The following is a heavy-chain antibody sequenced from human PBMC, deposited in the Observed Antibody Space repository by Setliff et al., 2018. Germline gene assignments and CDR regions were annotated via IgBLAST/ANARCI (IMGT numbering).Heavy chain of an antibody. CDR1: YYSISSGYY. J-gene: IGHJ4*02. V-gene: IGHV4-38-2*01. CDR2: MYHSGST. D-gene: IGHD2-2*01. Sequence: SETLSLTCAVSYYSISSGYYWGWIRQPPGKGLEWIGSMYHSGSTYYSPSLESRVTVSVDTSKKQFSLKLSSVTAADTAVYYFRLAHCSKNCEEALDYWSQGTLVTVSS. CDR3: RLAHCSKNCEEALDY.